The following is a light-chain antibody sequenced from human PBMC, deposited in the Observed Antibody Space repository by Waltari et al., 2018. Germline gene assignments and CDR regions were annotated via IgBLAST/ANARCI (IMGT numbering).Light chain of an antibody. CDR2: GAS. CDR3: QPYHT. Sequence: EIVLTQSPGTLSLSPGDGATLSCRASQIFSSAYLGWYQQKPGQPPRLLIYGASSRATGVPDRFSGSGSATDFTLTISRLEPEDFAVYYCQPYHTFGQGTKLEIK. CDR1: QIFSSAY. V-gene: IGKV3-20*01. J-gene: IGKJ2*01.